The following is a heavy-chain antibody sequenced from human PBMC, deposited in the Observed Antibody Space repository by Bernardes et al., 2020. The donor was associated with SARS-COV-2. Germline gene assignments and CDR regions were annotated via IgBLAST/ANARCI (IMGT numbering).Heavy chain of an antibody. CDR1: GFTFEDYT. CDR3: ATERQSLTVFGVGHDAFDF. CDR2: VSWDGSTT. D-gene: IGHD3-3*01. Sequence: GSLRLSCASSGFTFEDYTMHWVRQVPGKGLAWVSLVSWDGSTTNYADSVKGRFIISRDSSRNTVHLQMDSLRKEDTALYYCATERQSLTVFGVGHDAFDFWGQGTMSPSLQ. V-gene: IGHV3-43*01. J-gene: IGHJ3*01.